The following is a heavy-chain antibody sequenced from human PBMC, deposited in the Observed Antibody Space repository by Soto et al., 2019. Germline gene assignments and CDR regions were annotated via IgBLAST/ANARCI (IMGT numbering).Heavy chain of an antibody. CDR1: GFTFSSYW. V-gene: IGHV3-74*01. J-gene: IGHJ6*03. Sequence: EVPLVESGGGLVQPGGSLRLSCAASGFTFSSYWMHWVRQAPGKGLVWVSRINSAGSSTSYADSVKGRFTISRDNAKNTLYLQMNRLRAEDTAVYYCARAHVLAAPAPKYYYYLDVGGNGTTVAVSS. CDR2: INSAGSST. D-gene: IGHD6-6*01. CDR3: ARAHVLAAPAPKYYYYLDV.